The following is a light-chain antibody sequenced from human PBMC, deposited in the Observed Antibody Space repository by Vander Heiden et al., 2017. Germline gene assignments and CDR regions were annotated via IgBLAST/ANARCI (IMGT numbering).Light chain of an antibody. CDR1: SSDVGAYDY. CDR3: CSYAGSYTWV. J-gene: IGLJ3*02. CDR2: DVT. Sequence: QSALTQPRSVSGSPGQSVTISCSGTSSDVGAYDYVSWYQQHPGKAPKLLIYDVTKWPSGVPDRFSGSKSGNTATLTISGLLTEDEADYYCCSYAGSYTWVFGGRTKVTVL. V-gene: IGLV2-11*01.